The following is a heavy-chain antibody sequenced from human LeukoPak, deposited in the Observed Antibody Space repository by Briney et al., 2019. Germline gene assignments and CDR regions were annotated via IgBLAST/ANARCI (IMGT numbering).Heavy chain of an antibody. CDR1: GGSISSSSYY. D-gene: IGHD3-16*02. J-gene: IGHJ3*02. CDR2: IYYSGST. Sequence: SETLSLTCTVSGGSISSSSYYWGWIRQPPGKGLEWIGSIYYSGSTYYNPSLKSRVTISVDTSKNQFSLKLSSVTAADTAVYYCARDRDPYYDYVWGSYRAAGAFDIWGQGTMVTVSS. V-gene: IGHV4-39*07. CDR3: ARDRDPYYDYVWGSYRAAGAFDI.